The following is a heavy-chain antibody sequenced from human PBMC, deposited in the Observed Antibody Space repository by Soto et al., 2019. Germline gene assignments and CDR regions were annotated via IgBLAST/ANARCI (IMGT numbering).Heavy chain of an antibody. J-gene: IGHJ6*03. CDR2: INHSGST. V-gene: IGHV4-34*01. D-gene: IGHD2-2*01. CDR1: GGPFSGYY. CDR3: ARVYPYQRYYYYYMDV. Sequence: SETLSLTCAVYGGPFSGYYWSWIRQPPGMGLEWIGEINHSGSTNYNPSLKSRVTISVDTSKNQFSLKLSSVTAADTAVYYCARVYPYQRYYYYYMDVWGKGTTDT.